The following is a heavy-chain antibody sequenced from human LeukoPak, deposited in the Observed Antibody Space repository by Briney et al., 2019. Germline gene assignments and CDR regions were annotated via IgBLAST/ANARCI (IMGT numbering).Heavy chain of an antibody. V-gene: IGHV3-23*01. J-gene: IGHJ4*02. Sequence: PGGSLRLSCAASGFTFSSYAMSWVRQAPGKGLEWVSAISGSGGSTYYADSVKGRFTISRDNSKNTLYLQMNSLRAEDTAVYYCANRGLGSGLGGYSNFDYWGQGTLVTVSS. CDR3: ANRGLGSGLGGYSNFDY. CDR1: GFTFSSYA. CDR2: ISGSGGST. D-gene: IGHD3-22*01.